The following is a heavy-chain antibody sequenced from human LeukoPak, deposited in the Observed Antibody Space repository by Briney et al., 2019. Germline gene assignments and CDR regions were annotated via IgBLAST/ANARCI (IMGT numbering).Heavy chain of an antibody. V-gene: IGHV1-69*06. J-gene: IGHJ6*03. CDR1: GGTFSSYA. CDR3: ARAGYIAVAGNDYYYYYMDV. CDR2: IIPIFGTA. Sequence: ASVKVSCKASGGTFSSYAISWVRQAPGQGLEWMGGIIPIFGTANYAQKFQGRVTITADKSTSTAYMELSSLRSEDTAVYYCARAGYIAVAGNDYYYYYMDVWGKGTTVTISS. D-gene: IGHD6-19*01.